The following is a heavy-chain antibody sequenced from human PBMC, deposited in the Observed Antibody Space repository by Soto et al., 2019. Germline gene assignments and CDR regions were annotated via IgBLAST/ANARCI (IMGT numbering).Heavy chain of an antibody. D-gene: IGHD6-19*01. V-gene: IGHV1-18*01. CDR1: GYTFTSYG. CDR3: VRDHPSMAGNPYYYYYGMDV. CDR2: ISAYNGNT. Sequence: ASVKVSCKASGYTFTSYGISWVRQAPGQGLEWMGWISAYNGNTNYAQKLQGRVTMTTDTSTSTAYMELRSLRSDDTAVYYCVRDHPSMAGNPYYYYYGMDVWGQGTTVTSP. J-gene: IGHJ6*02.